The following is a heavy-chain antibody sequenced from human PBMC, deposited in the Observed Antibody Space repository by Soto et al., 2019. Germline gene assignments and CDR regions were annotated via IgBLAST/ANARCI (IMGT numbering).Heavy chain of an antibody. J-gene: IGHJ6*02. CDR1: GFTFSSYA. CDR3: AKLPAGAVPSRPGNYYYYGMDV. V-gene: IGHV3-23*01. CDR2: VSGSGGST. D-gene: IGHD1-26*01. Sequence: PGGSLRLSCAASGFTFSSYAMSWGRQAPGKGLEWVSAVSGSGGSTYYADSVKGRFTTSRDNDKNTLYLQMNSMRAEDTAVDYCAKLPAGAVPSRPGNYYYYGMDVWGQGTTVTVSS.